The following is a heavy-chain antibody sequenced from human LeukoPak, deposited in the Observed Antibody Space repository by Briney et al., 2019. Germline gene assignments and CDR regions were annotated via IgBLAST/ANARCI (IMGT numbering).Heavy chain of an antibody. Sequence: PSETLSLTCTVSDGSISSSSYYWGWIRQPPGKGLEWIGSIYYSGSTYYNPSLKSRVTISVDTSKNQFSLKLSSVTAADTAVYYCARVLPTTYYFDYWGQGTLVTVSS. D-gene: IGHD4-17*01. CDR2: IYYSGST. CDR3: ARVLPTTYYFDY. J-gene: IGHJ4*02. V-gene: IGHV4-39*01. CDR1: DGSISSSSYY.